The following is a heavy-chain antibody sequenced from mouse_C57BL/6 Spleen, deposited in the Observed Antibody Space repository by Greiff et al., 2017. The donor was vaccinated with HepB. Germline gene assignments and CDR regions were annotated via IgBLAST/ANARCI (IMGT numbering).Heavy chain of an antibody. Sequence: EVKLEESGGGLVQPGGSMKLSCVASGFTFSNYWMNWVRQSPEKGLEWVAQIRLKSDNYATHYAESVKGRFTISRDDSKSSVYLQMNNLRAEDTGIYYCTATRFYFDYWGQGTTLTVSS. D-gene: IGHD2-1*01. CDR2: IRLKSDNYAT. J-gene: IGHJ2*01. CDR1: GFTFSNYW. V-gene: IGHV6-3*01. CDR3: TATRFYFDY.